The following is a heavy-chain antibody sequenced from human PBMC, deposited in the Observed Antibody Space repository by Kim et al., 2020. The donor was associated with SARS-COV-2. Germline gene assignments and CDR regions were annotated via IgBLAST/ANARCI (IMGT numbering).Heavy chain of an antibody. V-gene: IGHV4-39*01. CDR3: ARVVVVPAAINYFDY. J-gene: IGHJ4*02. CDR2: IYYSGST. D-gene: IGHD2-2*02. Sequence: SETLSLTCTVSGGSISSSSYYWGWIRQPPGKGLEWIGSIYYSGSTYYNPSLKSRVTISVDTSKNQFSLKLSSVTAADTAVYYCARVVVVPAAINYFDYWGQGTLVTVSS. CDR1: GGSISSSSYY.